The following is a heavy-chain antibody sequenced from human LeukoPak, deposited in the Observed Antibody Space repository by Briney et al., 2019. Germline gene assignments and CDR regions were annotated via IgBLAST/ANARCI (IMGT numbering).Heavy chain of an antibody. CDR3: ARGPYRPIYSSSWYRVYFDY. J-gene: IGHJ4*02. Sequence: SETLSLTCAVYGGSFSGYYWSWIRQPPGKGLEWIGEINHSGSTNYNPSLKSRVTISVDTSKNQFSLKLSSVTAADTAVYYCARGPYRPIYSSSWYRVYFDYWGQGTLVTVSS. V-gene: IGHV4-34*01. D-gene: IGHD6-13*01. CDR2: INHSGST. CDR1: GGSFSGYY.